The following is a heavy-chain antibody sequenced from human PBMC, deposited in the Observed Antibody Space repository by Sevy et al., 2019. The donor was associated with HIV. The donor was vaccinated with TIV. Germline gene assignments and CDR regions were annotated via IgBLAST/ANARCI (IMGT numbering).Heavy chain of an antibody. D-gene: IGHD3-22*01. Sequence: GGSLRLSCAASGFTFTEFVMIWVRQAPGKGLEWVSTINSGGGSTYYADSVKGRFTISRDNSQNTLDLQMNSLRAEDTAVYYCAKDVVGGYYDSSGYSDHWGQGTLVTVSS. CDR1: GFTFTEFV. CDR3: AKDVVGGYYDSSGYSDH. V-gene: IGHV3-23*01. J-gene: IGHJ4*02. CDR2: INSGGGST.